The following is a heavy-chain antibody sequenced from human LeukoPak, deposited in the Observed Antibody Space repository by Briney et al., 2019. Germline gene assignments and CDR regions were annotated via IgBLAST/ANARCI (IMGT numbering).Heavy chain of an antibody. CDR1: GFTFSTYA. D-gene: IGHD5-18*01. CDR3: ARARSQLWLYYYYTVDV. CDR2: ISYDGSNK. Sequence: GGSLRLSCAASGFTFSTYAIHWVRQAPGKGLEWVAVISYDGSNKYYADSVKGRFTISRDNSKNTLYLQMNSLRADDTAVYYCARARSQLWLYYYYTVDVWGQGTTVTVSS. V-gene: IGHV3-30-3*01. J-gene: IGHJ6*02.